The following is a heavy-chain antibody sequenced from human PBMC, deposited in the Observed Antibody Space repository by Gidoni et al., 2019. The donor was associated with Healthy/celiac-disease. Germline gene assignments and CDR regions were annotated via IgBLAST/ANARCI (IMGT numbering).Heavy chain of an antibody. CDR2: LKQDGIDK. V-gene: IGHV3-7*01. D-gene: IGHD3-10*01. J-gene: IGHJ5*02. CDR1: GFTYSSYW. Sequence: EVQLVESGGGLVQPGGSQRLSCAAAGFTYSSYWMCWVRQAPGKGLEWVANLKQDGIDKYYVDSVKGRFTISIDNANNSLYLQMNSLRAEDTAVYYCARGVLGSLFSYGWFDPWGQGTLVTVSS. CDR3: ARGVLGSLFSYGWFDP.